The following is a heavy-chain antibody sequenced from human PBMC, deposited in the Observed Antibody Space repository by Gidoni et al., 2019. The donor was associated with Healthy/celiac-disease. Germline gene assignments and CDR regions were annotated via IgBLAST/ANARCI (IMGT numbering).Heavy chain of an antibody. CDR2: ISYDGSNK. V-gene: IGHV3-30*18. Sequence: QVQLVESGGGVVQPGRSLRLSCAASGFTFSSYGMHWVRQAPGKGLEWVAVISYDGSNKYYADSVKGRFTISRDNSKNTLYLQMNSLRAEDTAVYYCAKARLLRGNWFDPWGQGTLVTVSS. CDR3: AKARLLRGNWFDP. D-gene: IGHD3-10*01. CDR1: GFTFSSYG. J-gene: IGHJ5*02.